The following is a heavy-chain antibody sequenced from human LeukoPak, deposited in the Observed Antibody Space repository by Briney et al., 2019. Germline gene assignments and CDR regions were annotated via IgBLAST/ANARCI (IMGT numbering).Heavy chain of an antibody. J-gene: IGHJ4*02. CDR1: GFTFSSYE. CDR2: ISSSDSTI. Sequence: QPGGSLRLSCAASGFTFSSYEMNWVRRAPGKGLEWVSYISSSDSTIYYADSVKGRFTISRDNAKNSLYLQMNSLRAEDTAVYYCARGRFGYNYDYWGQGTLVTVSS. CDR3: ARGRFGYNYDY. D-gene: IGHD1-1*01. V-gene: IGHV3-48*03.